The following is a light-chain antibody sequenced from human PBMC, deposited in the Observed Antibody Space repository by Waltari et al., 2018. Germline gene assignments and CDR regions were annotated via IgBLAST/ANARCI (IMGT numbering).Light chain of an antibody. J-gene: IGKJ1*01. Sequence: DIQMTQSPSSLSASIGDRVTITCRASQDIGNYLAWFQQKPGKAPKSLIYAASNLQSGVPSKFSGSGSGTDFTLTISSLQPEDSATYYSLQYNNYPWMFGRGTKVEIK. CDR2: AAS. CDR1: QDIGNY. V-gene: IGKV1-16*02. CDR3: LQYNNYPWM.